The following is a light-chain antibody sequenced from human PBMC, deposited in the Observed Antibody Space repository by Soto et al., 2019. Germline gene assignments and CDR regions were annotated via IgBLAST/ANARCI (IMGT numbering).Light chain of an antibody. CDR2: DVS. Sequence: QSVLTQPASVSGSPGQSITISCTGTSSDVGGYNYVSWYQHHPGKAPKVMIYDVSKRPSGVPDRFSGSKSGNTASLTISGLQAEDEADYYCCSYAGSYTYVFGTGTKVT. CDR1: SSDVGGYNY. J-gene: IGLJ1*01. V-gene: IGLV2-11*01. CDR3: CSYAGSYTYV.